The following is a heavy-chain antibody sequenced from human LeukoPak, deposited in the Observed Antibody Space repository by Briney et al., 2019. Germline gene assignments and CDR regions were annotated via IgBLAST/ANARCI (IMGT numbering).Heavy chain of an antibody. D-gene: IGHD1-1*01. Sequence: GGSLRLSCAASGFTFSSYSMNWVRQAPGKGLEWVSSISSSSSYIYYADSVKGRFTISRDNAKNSLYLQMNSLRAEDTAVYYCAREPISTGTPFRYYFDYWGQGTLVTVSS. CDR3: AREPISTGTPFRYYFDY. CDR2: ISSSSSYI. CDR1: GFTFSSYS. J-gene: IGHJ4*02. V-gene: IGHV3-21*01.